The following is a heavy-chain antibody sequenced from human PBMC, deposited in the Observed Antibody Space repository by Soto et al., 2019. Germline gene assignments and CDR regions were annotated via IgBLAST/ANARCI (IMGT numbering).Heavy chain of an antibody. CDR1: GYTFTTYG. V-gene: IGHV1-18*01. J-gene: IGHJ6*02. CDR2: ISGYNGQT. D-gene: IGHD1-26*01. Sequence: QIQLVQSGPEVKKPGASVKVSCKASGYTFTTYGISWVRQAPGQGLEWMGWISGYNGQTNYAQKFRGRVTITTDTSTGTAYMEMRSLRSDDTATYYCARDGRKELGVEGLNAMDVWGQGTTVTVSS. CDR3: ARDGRKELGVEGLNAMDV.